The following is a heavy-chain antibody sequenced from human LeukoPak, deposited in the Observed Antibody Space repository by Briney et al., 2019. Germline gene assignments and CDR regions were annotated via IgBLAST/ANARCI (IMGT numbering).Heavy chain of an antibody. V-gene: IGHV4-34*01. CDR2: INHSGGT. CDR3: ARATTFDY. Sequence: SETLSLTCAVYGGSFSGYYWSWIRRPPGKGLEWIGEINHSGGTNYNPSLKSRVTISVDTSKNQFSLKLSSVTAADTAVYYCARATTFDYWGQGTLVTVSS. J-gene: IGHJ4*02. D-gene: IGHD1-26*01. CDR1: GGSFSGYY.